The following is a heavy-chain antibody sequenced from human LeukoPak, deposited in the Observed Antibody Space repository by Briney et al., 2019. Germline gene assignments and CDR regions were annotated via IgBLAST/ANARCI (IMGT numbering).Heavy chain of an antibody. CDR2: INPNSGGT. Sequence: GASVKVSCKASGYAFTSYYMHWVRQAPGQGLEWMGWINPNSGGTNYAQKFQGRVTMTRDTSISTAYMELSRLRSDDTAVYYCARAAQLAARRTYFDYWGQGTLVTVSS. V-gene: IGHV1-2*02. CDR1: GYAFTSYY. D-gene: IGHD6-6*01. J-gene: IGHJ4*02. CDR3: ARAAQLAARRTYFDY.